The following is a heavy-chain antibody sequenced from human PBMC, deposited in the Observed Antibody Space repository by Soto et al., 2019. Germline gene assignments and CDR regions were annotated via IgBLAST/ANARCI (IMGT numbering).Heavy chain of an antibody. D-gene: IGHD2-8*01. CDR2: VNTDGTTT. J-gene: IGHJ4*01. V-gene: IGHV3-74*03. Sequence: PGGSLRLSCAASGFTFSSYWMHWVRQAPGKGLAWVSHVNTDGTTTKYPDSVKGRFTISRDNAKYTLFLQMNSLRAEDTAVYYCARGGCTKTSGFILDFWGLGTLVTVSS. CDR1: GFTFSSYW. CDR3: ARGGCTKTSGFILDF.